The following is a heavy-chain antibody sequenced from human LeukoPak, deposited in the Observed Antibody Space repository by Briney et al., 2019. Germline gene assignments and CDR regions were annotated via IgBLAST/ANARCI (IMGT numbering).Heavy chain of an antibody. V-gene: IGHV1-46*01. CDR3: ARNGYVQDAFDI. CDR2: INPSGGST. Sequence: ASVKVSCKASGYTFTSYYMHWVRQAPGQGLEWMGIINPSGGSTNYAQKFQGRVTMTRDTSISTAYMELSRLRSDDTAVYYCARNGYVQDAFDIWGQGTMVTVSS. J-gene: IGHJ3*02. CDR1: GYTFTSYY. D-gene: IGHD5-12*01.